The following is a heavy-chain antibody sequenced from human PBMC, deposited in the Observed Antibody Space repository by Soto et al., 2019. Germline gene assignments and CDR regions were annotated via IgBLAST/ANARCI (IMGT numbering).Heavy chain of an antibody. CDR1: GGTFSSYA. Sequence: QVQLVQSGAEVKKPGSSVKVSCKASGGTFSSYAISWVRQAPGQGLEWMGGIIPIFGTANYAQKFQGRVTXXAXEXXSTAYMELSSLRSEDTAVYYCARHSSSWYKDWFDPWGQGTLVTVSS. CDR2: IIPIFGTA. V-gene: IGHV1-69*12. CDR3: ARHSSSWYKDWFDP. D-gene: IGHD6-13*01. J-gene: IGHJ5*02.